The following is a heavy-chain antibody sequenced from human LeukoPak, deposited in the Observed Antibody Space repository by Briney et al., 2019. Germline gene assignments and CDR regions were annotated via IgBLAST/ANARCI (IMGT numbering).Heavy chain of an antibody. CDR2: ISSSSSYI. D-gene: IGHD2-2*01. V-gene: IGHV3-21*04. CDR3: ARDLIYWEVVPSATPWFDP. CDR1: GFTFSSYS. Sequence: GGSLRLSCAASGFTFSSYSMSWVRQAPGKGLEWVSSISSSSSYIYYADSVKGRFTISRDKAKNSLYLQMNSLRAEDTAVYYCARDLIYWEVVPSATPWFDPWGQGTLVTVSS. J-gene: IGHJ5*02.